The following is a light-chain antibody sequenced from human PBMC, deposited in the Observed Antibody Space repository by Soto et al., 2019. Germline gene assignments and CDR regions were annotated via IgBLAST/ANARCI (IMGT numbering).Light chain of an antibody. CDR1: SSNIGAYYD. V-gene: IGLV1-40*01. CDR2: SNT. Sequence: QPVLTQPPSVSGAPGQRVTISCTGSSSNIGAYYDVHWYQQVPGTAPKLLIFSNTNRPSGVPDRFSGSKSGTSASLAITGLQAEDEADYYCHSYHTSLRDYVFGTGTKLTVL. J-gene: IGLJ1*01. CDR3: HSYHTSLRDYV.